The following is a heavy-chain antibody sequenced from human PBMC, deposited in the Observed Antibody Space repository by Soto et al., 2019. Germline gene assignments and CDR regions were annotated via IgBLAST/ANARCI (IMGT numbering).Heavy chain of an antibody. J-gene: IGHJ6*03. CDR3: ARRGYCSGGSCLNYYYYMDV. Sequence: PSETLSLTCTVSGGSISSYYWSWIRQPPGKGLEWIGYIYYSGSTNSNPSLKSRVTISVDTSKNQFSLKLSSVTAADTAVYYCARRGYCSGGSCLNYYYYMDVWGKGTTVTVSS. CDR1: GGSISSYY. D-gene: IGHD2-15*01. V-gene: IGHV4-59*08. CDR2: IYYSGST.